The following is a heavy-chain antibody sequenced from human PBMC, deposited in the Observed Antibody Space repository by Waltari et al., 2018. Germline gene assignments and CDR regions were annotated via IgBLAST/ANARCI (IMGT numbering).Heavy chain of an antibody. V-gene: IGHV3-33*01. J-gene: IGHJ4*02. Sequence: QVQLVESGGGVVQPGRSLRLSCAASGFTFSSYGMHWVRQAPGKGLEWVEVIWDDGSNKYYADSVKGRFTISRDNSKNTLYLQMNSLRAEDTAVYYCAREPIAAAGTLDYWGQGTLVTVSS. CDR3: AREPIAAAGTLDY. D-gene: IGHD6-13*01. CDR1: GFTFSSYG. CDR2: IWDDGSNK.